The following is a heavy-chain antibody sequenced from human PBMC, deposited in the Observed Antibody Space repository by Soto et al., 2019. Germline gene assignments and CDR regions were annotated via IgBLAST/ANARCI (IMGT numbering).Heavy chain of an antibody. V-gene: IGHV3-15*07. J-gene: IGHJ4*02. D-gene: IGHD3-10*01. CDR3: TIQNARGVPDY. CDR1: GFTFSNAW. CDR2: IKSKTDGGTT. Sequence: EVQLVESGGGLVKPGGSLRLSCAASGFTFSNAWMNWVRQAPGKGLEWVGRIKSKTDGGTTDYAAPAKGRFTISRDDSKNTLYLQMNSLKTEDTAVYYCTIQNARGVPDYWGQGTLVTVSS.